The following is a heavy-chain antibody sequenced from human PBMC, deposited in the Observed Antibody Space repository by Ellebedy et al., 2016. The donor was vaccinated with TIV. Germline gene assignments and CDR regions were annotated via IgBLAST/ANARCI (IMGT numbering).Heavy chain of an antibody. J-gene: IGHJ3*02. Sequence: SETLSLTCTVSGGSISSYYWSWIRQPPGKGLEWIGYIYYSGSTNYNPSLKSRVTISVDTSKNQFSLKLSSVTAADTAVYYCARLSLVGRGKTDAFDIWGQGTMVTVSS. V-gene: IGHV4-59*08. D-gene: IGHD1-26*01. CDR1: GGSISSYY. CDR3: ARLSLVGRGKTDAFDI. CDR2: IYYSGST.